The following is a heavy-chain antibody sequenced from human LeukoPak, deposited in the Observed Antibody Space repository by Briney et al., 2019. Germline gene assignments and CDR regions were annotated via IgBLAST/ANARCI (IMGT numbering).Heavy chain of an antibody. CDR1: GFPFSDFS. Sequence: GGSLILSCATSGFPFSDFSISWVRQAPGKGLEWISTTNSGGTSTYYAESVKGRFTISRDNFKNTLYLQMSSLRVEDTAVYYCAKQSYARSLGEGGPGTLVSVSS. V-gene: IGHV3-23*01. CDR2: TNSGGTST. D-gene: IGHD2-8*01. J-gene: IGHJ4*02. CDR3: AKQSYARSLGE.